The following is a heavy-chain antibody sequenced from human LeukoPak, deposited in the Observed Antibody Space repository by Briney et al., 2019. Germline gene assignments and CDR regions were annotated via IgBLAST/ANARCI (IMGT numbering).Heavy chain of an antibody. CDR2: IKQDGSEK. CDR3: AREVTPYY. Sequence: GGSLRLPCVASGFTFSNYWMSWVRQAPGKGLEWVANIKQDGSEKYYVDSVKGRFTISRDNAKNSLYLQMNSLRAEDTAVYYCAREVTPYYWGQGTLVTVSS. CDR1: GFTFSNYW. V-gene: IGHV3-7*01. D-gene: IGHD2-21*02. J-gene: IGHJ4*02.